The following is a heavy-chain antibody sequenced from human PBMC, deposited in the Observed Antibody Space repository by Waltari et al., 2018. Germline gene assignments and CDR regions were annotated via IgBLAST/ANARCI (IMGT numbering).Heavy chain of an antibody. CDR1: GYSIDRGYF. CDR2: IFHAGFT. Sequence: QVQLQESGPGLVKPSETLSLTCDVSGYSIDRGYFWGWIRQPPGKGLEWIGTIFHAGFTYYSPSLKCRGTMSVDKSKNQCSRNLSSVTAADTAVYYCARAPGVAAAAYFDYWGQGILVTVSS. V-gene: IGHV4-38-2*01. D-gene: IGHD6-13*01. CDR3: ARAPGVAAAAYFDY. J-gene: IGHJ4*02.